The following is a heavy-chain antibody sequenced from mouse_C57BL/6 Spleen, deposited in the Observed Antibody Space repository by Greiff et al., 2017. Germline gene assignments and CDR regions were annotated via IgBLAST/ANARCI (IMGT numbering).Heavy chain of an antibody. V-gene: IGHV3-6*01. CDR1: GYSITSGYY. Sequence: ESGPGLMKPSQSLSLTCSVTGYSITSGYYWNWIRQFPGNKLEWMGYISYDGSNNYNPSLKNRISITRDTSKNQFFLKLNSVTTEDTATYYCAREGDYGSSLYYAMDYWGQGTSVTVSS. CDR3: AREGDYGSSLYYAMDY. D-gene: IGHD1-1*01. CDR2: ISYDGSN. J-gene: IGHJ4*01.